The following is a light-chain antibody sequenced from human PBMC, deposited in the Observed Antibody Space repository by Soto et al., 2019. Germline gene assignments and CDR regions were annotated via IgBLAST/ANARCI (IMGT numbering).Light chain of an antibody. CDR1: SSDVGGYNY. J-gene: IGLJ1*01. CDR2: DVS. V-gene: IGLV2-14*03. CDR3: TSCTSSSTLYV. Sequence: QSLLTQPASVSGSPGQSITISCTGTSSDVGGYNYVSWYQQLPGKAPKLIIYDVSNRPSGVSNRFSASKSANAASLTISGLQAEDEADYYCTSCTSSSTLYVFGTGTKVTVL.